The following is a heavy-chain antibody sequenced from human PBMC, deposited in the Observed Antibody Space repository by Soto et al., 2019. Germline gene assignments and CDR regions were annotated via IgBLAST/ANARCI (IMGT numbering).Heavy chain of an antibody. J-gene: IGHJ5*02. CDR2: INHSGST. V-gene: IGHV4-34*01. CDR1: GGSFSGYD. Sequence: PSETLSLTCAVYGGSFSGYDWTWIRQPPGTGLEWIGEINHSGSTNYNPSLKSRVTISVDTSKNQFSLKLTSVTAADTAVYYCASLKLGYSTFDPWGQGTLVTVSS. D-gene: IGHD5-18*01. CDR3: ASLKLGYSTFDP.